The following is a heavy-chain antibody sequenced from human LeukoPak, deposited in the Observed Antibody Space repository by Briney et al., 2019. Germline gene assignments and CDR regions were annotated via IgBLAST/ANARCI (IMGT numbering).Heavy chain of an antibody. J-gene: IGHJ4*02. Sequence: ASVKVSCKASGYSFTDYYINWVRQAPGQGLGWMGWINPNHGGTHYAQKFQGRVAKTRDTSITTAYMALSSLRSDDTAVFYCAMYSVKYGPWFTDYWGQGTLVTVSS. CDR2: INPNHGGT. V-gene: IGHV1-2*02. D-gene: IGHD1-26*01. CDR1: GYSFTDYY. CDR3: AMYSVKYGPWFTDY.